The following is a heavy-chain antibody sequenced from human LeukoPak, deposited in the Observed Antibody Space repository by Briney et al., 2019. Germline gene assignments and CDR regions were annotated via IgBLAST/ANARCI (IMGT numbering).Heavy chain of an antibody. CDR1: GFTFSSYA. J-gene: IGHJ4*02. V-gene: IGHV3-23*01. CDR2: ISGSGGST. D-gene: IGHD3-10*01. CDR3: AKVENGYYYGSGGY. Sequence: GGSLRLSCAASGFTFSSYAMSWVRQAPGKGLEWVSAISGSGGSTYYADSVKGRFTISRDNSKNMLYLQMNSLRAEDTAVYYCAKVENGYYYGSGGYWGQGTLVTVSS.